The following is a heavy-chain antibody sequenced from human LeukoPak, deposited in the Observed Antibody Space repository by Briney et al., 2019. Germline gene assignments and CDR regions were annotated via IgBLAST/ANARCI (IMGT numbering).Heavy chain of an antibody. D-gene: IGHD4-11*01. V-gene: IGHV4-59*01. CDR1: GGSIPSYY. CDR2: LLYSGST. CDR3: ARGAYSNYLSVGY. J-gene: IGHJ4*02. Sequence: PSETLSLTCAISGGSIPSYYWSWIRQTPGKGLEWIGYLLYSGSTNYNPSLKSRVTMSIDTPKNQFSLKLRSVTAADTAVYYCARGAYSNYLSVGYWGQGILVTVSS.